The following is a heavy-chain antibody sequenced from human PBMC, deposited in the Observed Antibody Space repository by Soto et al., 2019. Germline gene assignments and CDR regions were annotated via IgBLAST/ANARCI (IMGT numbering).Heavy chain of an antibody. D-gene: IGHD3-10*01. CDR2: INSDGSST. J-gene: IGHJ3*01. Sequence: GGSLRLSCAASGFTFSNYWMHWVRQAPGKGLMWVSRINSDGSSTTYADSVKGRFTISRDNTKNTLYLQMSSLRAEDTAVYYCARDRGYPDSFDVWGPGTMVTVSS. V-gene: IGHV3-74*01. CDR1: GFTFSNYW. CDR3: ARDRGYPDSFDV.